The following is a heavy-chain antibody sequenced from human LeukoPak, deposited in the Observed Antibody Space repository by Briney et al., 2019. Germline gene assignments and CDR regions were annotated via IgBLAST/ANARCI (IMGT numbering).Heavy chain of an antibody. D-gene: IGHD2-15*01. Sequence: GASVKVSCKASGGTFSSYAISWVRQAPGQGLEWMGGIIPIFGTANYAQKFQGRVTITADKSTSTAYMELSSLRSEDTAVYYCGRSEENCSGGSCYTTIVYWGQGTLVTVSS. J-gene: IGHJ4*02. CDR1: GGTFSSYA. CDR2: IIPIFGTA. V-gene: IGHV1-69*06. CDR3: GRSEENCSGGSCYTTIVY.